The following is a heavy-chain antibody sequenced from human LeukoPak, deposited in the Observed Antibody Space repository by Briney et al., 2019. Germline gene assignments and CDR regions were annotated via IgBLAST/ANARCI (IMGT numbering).Heavy chain of an antibody. J-gene: IGHJ4*02. D-gene: IGHD2-8*02. CDR3: AKTSGYYDY. CDR2: IVGSGSTT. V-gene: IGHV3-23*01. CDR1: GFTFSSYA. Sequence: GGSLRLSCAASGFTFSSYAMTWVRQAPGKGLEWVSVIVGSGSTTHYADSVKGRFTISRDNSKNTLYLQMNSLRAEDRAVYYCAKTSGYYDYWGQGTLVTVSS.